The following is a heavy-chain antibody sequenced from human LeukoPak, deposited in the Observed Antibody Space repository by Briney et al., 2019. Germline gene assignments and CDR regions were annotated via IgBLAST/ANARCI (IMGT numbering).Heavy chain of an antibody. Sequence: GGSLTLSCAASGFNFRSYAMSWVRQATGRGLEGVSSIIRSGGNTYYADSVKGRFTISRVNSKNILYVQINSLRAEAPSLYYCAKHWDPQYVKYRDYVDYLVYWGQGTLVTVSS. CDR3: AKHWDPQYVKYRDYVDYLVY. D-gene: IGHD4-17*01. CDR2: IIRSGGNT. J-gene: IGHJ4*02. V-gene: IGHV3-23*01. CDR1: GFNFRSYA.